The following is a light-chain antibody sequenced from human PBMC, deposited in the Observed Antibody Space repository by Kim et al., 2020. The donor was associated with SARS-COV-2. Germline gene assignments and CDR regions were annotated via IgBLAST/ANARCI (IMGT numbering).Light chain of an antibody. J-gene: IGLJ3*02. CDR2: YDS. CDR1: NIGSKS. CDR3: QVWDSSSDHPV. V-gene: IGLV3-21*04. Sequence: SNELTQPPSVSVAPGKTARITCGGNNIGSKSVHWYQQKPGQAPVLVIYYDSDRPSGIPERFSGSNSGNTATLTISRVDAGDEADYYCQVWDSSSDHPVFG.